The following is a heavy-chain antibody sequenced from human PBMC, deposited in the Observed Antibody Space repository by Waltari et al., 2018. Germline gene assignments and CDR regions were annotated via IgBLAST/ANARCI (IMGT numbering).Heavy chain of an antibody. CDR2: ISSTFEL. V-gene: IGHV3-48*03. CDR3: VRDLNWGFDS. D-gene: IGHD7-27*01. J-gene: IGHJ4*02. CDR1: GFTFTSHH. Sequence: EVRLVESGGGLLHPGGTLRLSCEASGFTFTSHHLNWIRQAPGKGLEWLSYISSTFELHYADSVKGRLTVSRDNARNSVFLEMSSLRADDTAVYYCVRDLNWGFDSWGQGTLVTVSS.